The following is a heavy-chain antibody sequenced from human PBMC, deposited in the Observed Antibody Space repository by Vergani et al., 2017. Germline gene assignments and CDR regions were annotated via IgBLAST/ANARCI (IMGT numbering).Heavy chain of an antibody. Sequence: EVQLVESGGGLVQPGGSLRLSCAASGCTFSSYWMSWVRQAPGKGLEWVANIKQDGSEKYYVDSVKGRFTISRDNAKNSLYLQMNSLRAEDTAVYYCAREEGGAFDYWGQGTLVTVSS. CDR1: GCTFSSYW. D-gene: IGHD1-26*01. CDR3: AREEGGAFDY. V-gene: IGHV3-7*01. CDR2: IKQDGSEK. J-gene: IGHJ4*02.